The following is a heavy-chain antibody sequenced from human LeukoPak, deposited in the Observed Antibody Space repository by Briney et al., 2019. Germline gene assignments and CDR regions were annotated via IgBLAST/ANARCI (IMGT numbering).Heavy chain of an antibody. CDR3: ARGGNGYYFDY. V-gene: IGHV3-74*01. D-gene: IGHD4-23*01. J-gene: IGHJ4*02. Sequence: PGGSLRLSCAASGFTLSSYWMHWVRQAPGKGLVWVSRINSNGSSTSYADSVKGRFTISRDNAKNTLYLQMNSLRAEDTAVYYCARGGNGYYFDYWGQGTLVTVSS. CDR1: GFTLSSYW. CDR2: INSNGSST.